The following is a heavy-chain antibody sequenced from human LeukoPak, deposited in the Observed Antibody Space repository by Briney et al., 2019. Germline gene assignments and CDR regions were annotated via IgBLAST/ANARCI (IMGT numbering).Heavy chain of an antibody. V-gene: IGHV3-21*01. CDR3: ARGKRSSGYYVYDY. CDR2: ISSSSSYI. D-gene: IGHD3-22*01. J-gene: IGHJ4*02. Sequence: PGGSLRLSCAASGFTFSSYSMNWVRQAPGKGLEWVSSISSSSSYIYYADSVKGRFTISRDNAKNSLYLQMNSLRAEDTAVYYCARGKRSSGYYVYDYWGQGTLVTASS. CDR1: GFTFSSYS.